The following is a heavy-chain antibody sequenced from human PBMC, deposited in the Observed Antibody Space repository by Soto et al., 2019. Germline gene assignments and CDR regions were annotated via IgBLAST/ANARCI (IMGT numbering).Heavy chain of an antibody. CDR2: IWYDGTNK. V-gene: IGHV3-33*01. Sequence: GSLRLSCAASGSTFNNNGMHWVRQAPGKGLEWVAVIWYDGTNKYYADSVKGRFTISRDNSKNTLYLQMNRLRAEDTAVYYCARDRVQMVDGMDVWGQGTTVTVSS. D-gene: IGHD2-15*01. CDR3: ARDRVQMVDGMDV. CDR1: GSTFNNNG. J-gene: IGHJ6*02.